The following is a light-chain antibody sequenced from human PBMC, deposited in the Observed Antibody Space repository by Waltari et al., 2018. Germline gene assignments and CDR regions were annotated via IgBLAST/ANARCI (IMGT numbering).Light chain of an antibody. CDR2: EVT. Sequence: QSALTQPASVSGSPGQSITISCSGSSSDIGNYNYVSWYQQLPGKAPKLIISEVTNRRSGISNRFYGSKSGNTASLTISGLQPDDEADYCCGSYTSTSSVVVFGGGTKLTVL. CDR1: SSDIGNYNY. CDR3: GSYTSTSSVVV. J-gene: IGLJ2*01. V-gene: IGLV2-14*01.